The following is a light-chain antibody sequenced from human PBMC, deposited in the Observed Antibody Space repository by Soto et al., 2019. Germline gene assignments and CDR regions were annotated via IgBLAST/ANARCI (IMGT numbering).Light chain of an antibody. CDR1: QSVTSK. V-gene: IGKV3-15*01. J-gene: IGKJ2*01. CDR3: QQYNNWPPYT. Sequence: EIVMTQSPATLSVSPGERATLSCRASQSVTSKLAWYQQRPGQAPRLLIYGASTRATGIPARFSGSGSGTEFTLTISSLQSEDFAVYYCQQYNNWPPYTFGKGTKLEIK. CDR2: GAS.